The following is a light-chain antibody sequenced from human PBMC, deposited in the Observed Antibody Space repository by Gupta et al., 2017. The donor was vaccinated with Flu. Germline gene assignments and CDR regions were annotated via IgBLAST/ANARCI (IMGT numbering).Light chain of an antibody. J-gene: IGKJ2*03. CDR2: GAS. CDR3: QQYGSSPLYS. V-gene: IGKV3-20*01. CDR1: QSVSSSY. Sequence: EIVLTQSPGTLSWSPGERATLSCRASQSVSSSYLAWYQQKPGQAPRRLIYGASSRATGSPDRFSGSGSGTDFTLTISRLEPEDFAVYYCQQYGSSPLYSFGQGTKLEIK.